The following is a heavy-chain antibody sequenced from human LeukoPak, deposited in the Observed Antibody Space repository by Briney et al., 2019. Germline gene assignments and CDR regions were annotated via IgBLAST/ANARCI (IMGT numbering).Heavy chain of an antibody. CDR3: ARAAHGYDFWSGYLD. J-gene: IGHJ4*02. V-gene: IGHV4-59*01. CDR2: IYYSGST. D-gene: IGHD3-3*01. CDR1: GGSFSGYY. Sequence: VKPSETLSLTCAVYGGSFSGYYWSWIRQPPGKGLGWIGYIYYSGSTNYNPSLKSRVTISVDTSKNQFSLKLSSVTAADTAVYYCARAAHGYDFWSGYLDWGQGTLVTVSS.